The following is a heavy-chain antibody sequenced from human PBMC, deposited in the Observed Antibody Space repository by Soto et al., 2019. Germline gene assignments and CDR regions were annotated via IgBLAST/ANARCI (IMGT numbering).Heavy chain of an antibody. CDR2: IYPSDSDT. D-gene: IGHD2-15*01. CDR1: GYKFTSYW. V-gene: IGHV5-51*01. Sequence: PGESLKISCECSGYKFTSYWIAWVRQMPGKGLEWMGAIYPSDSDTRYSPSFQGQVTISVDKSISTAYLQWRSLKASDNATYYCGSSSSYKYYYFYGLEVWGQGTTVTVSS. J-gene: IGHJ6*02. CDR3: GSSSSYKYYYFYGLEV.